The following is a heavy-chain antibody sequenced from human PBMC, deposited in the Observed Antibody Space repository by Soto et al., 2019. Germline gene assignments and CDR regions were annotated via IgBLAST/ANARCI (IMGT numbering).Heavy chain of an antibody. J-gene: IGHJ2*01. CDR3: ARVLNGSGSYYSPIWYFAL. CDR1: GYSFTSYW. V-gene: IGHV5-51*01. Sequence: GESLKISCKGSGYSFTSYWIGWVRQMPGKGLEWMGIIYPGDSDTRYSPSFQGQVTISADKSISTAYLQWSSLKASDTAMYYCARVLNGSGSYYSPIWYFALWGRGTLVTVSS. D-gene: IGHD3-10*01. CDR2: IYPGDSDT.